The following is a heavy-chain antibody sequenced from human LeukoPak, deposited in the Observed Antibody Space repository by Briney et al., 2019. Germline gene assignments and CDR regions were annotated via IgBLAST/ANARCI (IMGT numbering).Heavy chain of an antibody. D-gene: IGHD6-13*01. CDR2: ISSSSSYI. J-gene: IGHJ4*02. CDR3: ARVSIAAAGSPGY. CDR1: GFTFSSYS. V-gene: IGHV3-21*01. Sequence: GGSLRLSCAASGFTFSSYSMNWVRQAPGKGLEWVSSISSSSSYIYYADSVKGRFTISRDNAKHSLYPQKNSLRAEDTAVYYCARVSIAAAGSPGYWGQGTPVTVSS.